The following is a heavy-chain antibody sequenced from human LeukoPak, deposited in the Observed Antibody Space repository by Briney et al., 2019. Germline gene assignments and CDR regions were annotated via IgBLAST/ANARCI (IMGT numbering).Heavy chain of an antibody. Sequence: PPGGSLRLSCAASGFTFSSFDMHWVRQPTGQGLEWVSTIGTARDTYYPGSVEGRFTLSRDNAKNSLYLQMNSLTAGDTAVYYCARGPPRGKYYYMDVWGKGTTVTVSS. J-gene: IGHJ6*03. D-gene: IGHD1-1*01. CDR1: GFTFSSFD. V-gene: IGHV3-13*01. CDR2: IGTARDT. CDR3: ARGPPRGKYYYMDV.